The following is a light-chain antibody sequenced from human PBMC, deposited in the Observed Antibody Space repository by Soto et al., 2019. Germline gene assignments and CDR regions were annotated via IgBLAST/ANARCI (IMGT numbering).Light chain of an antibody. CDR1: SSDVGGYNY. V-gene: IGLV2-14*01. CDR2: DVS. Sequence: QSVLTQPASVSGSPGQSITISCTGTSSDVGGYNYVSWYQQHPGKAPKLMIYDVSNRPSGVSNRFSGSKSGNTASLTISGFQAEDEADYYCSSYTSSRTRVFGTGTKLTVL. J-gene: IGLJ1*01. CDR3: SSYTSSRTRV.